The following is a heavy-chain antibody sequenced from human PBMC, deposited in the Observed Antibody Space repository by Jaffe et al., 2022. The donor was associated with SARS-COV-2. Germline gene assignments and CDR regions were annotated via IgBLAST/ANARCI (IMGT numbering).Heavy chain of an antibody. J-gene: IGHJ2*01. CDR1: DGSLSGYY. Sequence: QVQLQQWGAGLLKPSETLSLTCAVYDGSLSGYYWNWIRQPPGKGLEWIGEINHSGTTNDSPSLKSRITISVDTSKNQFSLKVNSVTAADTAVYYCARRLFTSRKMLRGFFDLWGRGTLVTVSS. D-gene: IGHD3-10*02. V-gene: IGHV4-34*02. CDR2: INHSGTT. CDR3: ARRLFTSRKMLRGFFDL.